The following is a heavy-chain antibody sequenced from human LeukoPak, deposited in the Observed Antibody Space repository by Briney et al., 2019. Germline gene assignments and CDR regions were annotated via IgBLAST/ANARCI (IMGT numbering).Heavy chain of an antibody. V-gene: IGHV3-23*01. Sequence: GGSLRLSCAASGFTFSNYAMSWVRQAPGKGLEWVSGISGSGTSTYYADSVKGRFTVSRDNSKNTLYLQMNSLRAEDTAVYYCAKDKSSSGYWYYFDYWGQGTLVTVSS. D-gene: IGHD3-22*01. J-gene: IGHJ4*02. CDR1: GFTFSNYA. CDR2: ISGSGTST. CDR3: AKDKSSSGYWYYFDY.